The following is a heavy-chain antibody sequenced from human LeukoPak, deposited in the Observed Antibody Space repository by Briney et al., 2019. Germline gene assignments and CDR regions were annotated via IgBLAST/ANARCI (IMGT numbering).Heavy chain of an antibody. Sequence: SSVKVSHKPSVGTFSRYAISWVRQAPGQGREWMGRIIPIFSTANSAQKFQGRVTITTDESTSTAYMELSSLRSEDTAVYYCARGGDTAMVTLFDYWGQGTLGTVSS. J-gene: IGHJ4*02. D-gene: IGHD5-18*01. CDR3: ARGGDTAMVTLFDY. V-gene: IGHV1-69*05. CDR1: VGTFSRYA. CDR2: IIPIFSTA.